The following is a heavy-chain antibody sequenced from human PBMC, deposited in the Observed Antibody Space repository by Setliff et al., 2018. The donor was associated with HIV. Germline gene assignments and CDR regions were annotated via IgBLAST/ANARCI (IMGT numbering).Heavy chain of an antibody. J-gene: IGHJ6*03. Sequence: PGGSLRLSCTASGFRFGDYAMSWFRQAPGKGPEWVSSISGSSGYEYYAGSVKGRFTISRDRAKNSLYLQTSSLRAEATAVYYCAREVYRYDDGSESMDVRGKGTTVSVSS. V-gene: IGHV3-21*03. CDR2: ISGSSGYE. D-gene: IGHD5-18*01. CDR3: AREVYRYDDGSESMDV. CDR1: GFRFGDYA.